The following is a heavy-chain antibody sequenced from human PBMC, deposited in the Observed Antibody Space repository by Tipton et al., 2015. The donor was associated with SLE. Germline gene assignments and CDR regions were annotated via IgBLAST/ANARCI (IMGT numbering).Heavy chain of an antibody. V-gene: IGHV4-59*01. Sequence: TLSLTCTVSGASISSYSWSWIRQPPGTGLEWIGFMYYSGTTNYNPSLKSRVTISIDTSKKQLSLKLRAVTAADTAVYYCAREGVCIGGVCYDSWGQGTLVTVSS. CDR1: GASISSYS. D-gene: IGHD2-8*02. J-gene: IGHJ4*02. CDR3: AREGVCIGGVCYDS. CDR2: MYYSGTT.